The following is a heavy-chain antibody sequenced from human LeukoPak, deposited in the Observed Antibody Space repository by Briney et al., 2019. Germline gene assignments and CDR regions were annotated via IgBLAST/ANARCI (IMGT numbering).Heavy chain of an antibody. V-gene: IGHV4-31*03. CDR2: IYYSGST. J-gene: IGHJ4*02. CDR1: GGSISSGGYY. D-gene: IGHD2-8*01. CDR3: ARAGVKRAKNDYDY. Sequence: PSETLSLTCTVSGGSISSGGYYWSWIRQHPGKGLEWIGYIYYSGSTYYNPSLKSRVTISVDTSKNQFSLKLSSVTAADTAVYYCARAGVKRAKNDYDYWGQGTLVTVSS.